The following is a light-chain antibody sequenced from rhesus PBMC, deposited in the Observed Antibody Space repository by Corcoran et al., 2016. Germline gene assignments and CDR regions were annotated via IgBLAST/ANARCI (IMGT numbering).Light chain of an antibody. CDR2: GTS. Sequence: QVILTQSPATLSLSPGERATLSCRASQSVSSYLAWYQQKPVQAPKLLCYGTSSRATGIPDRFSGNGSGTEFTLTISSLEPEDFAVYYWQKYCNSPFTFGPGTKLDIK. CDR1: QSVSSY. V-gene: IGKV3-53*02. CDR3: QKYCNSPFT. J-gene: IGKJ3*01.